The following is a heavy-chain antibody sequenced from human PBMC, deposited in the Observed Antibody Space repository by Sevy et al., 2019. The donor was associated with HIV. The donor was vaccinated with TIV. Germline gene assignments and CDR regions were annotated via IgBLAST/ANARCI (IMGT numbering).Heavy chain of an antibody. V-gene: IGHV1-58*01. CDR3: AKDDRTRFGGTWRVFDL. CDR1: GFTFTSYA. CDR2: VVVGSGVT. Sequence: ASVTVSCKASGFTFTSYAVQWVRPARGQRVEGIGLVVVGSGVTDYAQSFQERVTITTKMSTKIHYMELRSLASAVTAVYYCAKDDRTRFGGTWRVFDLWGQGTMVTVSS. J-gene: IGHJ3*01. D-gene: IGHD3-16*01.